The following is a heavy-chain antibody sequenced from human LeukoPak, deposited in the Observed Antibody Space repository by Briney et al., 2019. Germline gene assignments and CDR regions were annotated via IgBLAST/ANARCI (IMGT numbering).Heavy chain of an antibody. V-gene: IGHV3-74*03. D-gene: IGHD5-12*01. CDR2: IQSDGSTP. Sequence: PGGSLRLSCAASGFTFSSYSMHWVRQSPGKGLVWVSGIQSDGSTPTYAHFVEGRFTISRDNAKNTLFLQRNSLRAEDTAVYYCARDRGYVSHWWGGGTVVSVS. J-gene: IGHJ2*01. CDR1: GFTFSSYS. CDR3: ARDRGYVSHW.